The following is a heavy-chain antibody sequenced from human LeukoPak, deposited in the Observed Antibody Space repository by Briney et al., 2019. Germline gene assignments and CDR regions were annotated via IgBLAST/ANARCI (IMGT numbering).Heavy chain of an antibody. D-gene: IGHD5-18*01. CDR1: GFTFSSYG. Sequence: GGSLRLSCAASGFTFSSYGMHWVRQAPGKGLEWVAVIWYDGSNKYYADSVKGRFTISRDNSKNTMYLQMNSLRAEDTAVYYCARDLVGYSYGFSAFDIWGQGTMVTVSS. CDR3: ARDLVGYSYGFSAFDI. V-gene: IGHV3-33*01. J-gene: IGHJ3*02. CDR2: IWYDGSNK.